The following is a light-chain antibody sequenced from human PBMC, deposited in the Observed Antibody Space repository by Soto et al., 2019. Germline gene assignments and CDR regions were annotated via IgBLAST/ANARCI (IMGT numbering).Light chain of an antibody. Sequence: EIVLTQSPATLSLSPGERATLSCRASQSVSSYLAWYQQKPGQAPRLLIYGAFTRAPGTPDRFSGSGSGTDFTLTINRVEPEDSAVSSCLQYGRSPTFGPGTKVAIK. V-gene: IGKV3-20*01. CDR2: GAF. J-gene: IGKJ3*01. CDR1: QSVSSY. CDR3: LQYGRSPT.